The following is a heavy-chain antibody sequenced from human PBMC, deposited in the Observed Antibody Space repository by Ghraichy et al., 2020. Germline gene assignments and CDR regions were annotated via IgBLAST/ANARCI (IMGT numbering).Heavy chain of an antibody. CDR1: GFTFSNYA. D-gene: IGHD4-17*01. Sequence: GGSLRLSFAASGFTFSNYAMHWVRQAPGKGLEWVAVISYDGSNEYYADSVKGRFTISRDNSKNTLYLQMNSLRAEDTAVYYCARAGETVTTLLVRWGQGTLVTVSS. CDR2: ISYDGSNE. CDR3: ARAGETVTTLLVR. V-gene: IGHV3-30-3*01. J-gene: IGHJ4*02.